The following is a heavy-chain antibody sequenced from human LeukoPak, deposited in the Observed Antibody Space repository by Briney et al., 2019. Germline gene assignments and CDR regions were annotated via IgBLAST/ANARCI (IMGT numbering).Heavy chain of an antibody. CDR1: GFTFSGYG. J-gene: IGHJ4*02. CDR2: VRYDSSNK. V-gene: IGHV3-30*02. CDR3: AKVKGLRGIVGTTTRGFLDY. Sequence: GGSLRLSCAASGFTFSGYGMHWVRQAPGKGLEWVAFVRYDSSNKYYADSVKGRFTISRDNSKNTVYLQMSSLRAEDTAVYYCAKVKGLRGIVGTTTRGFLDYWGQGTLVTVSS. D-gene: IGHD1-26*01.